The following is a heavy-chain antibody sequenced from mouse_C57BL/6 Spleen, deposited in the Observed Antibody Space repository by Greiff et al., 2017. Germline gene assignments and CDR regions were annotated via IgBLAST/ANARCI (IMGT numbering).Heavy chain of an antibody. Sequence: DVQLQASGPGLVKPSQSLSLTCSVTGYSITSGYYWNWIRQFPGNKLEWMGYISYDGSNNYNPSLKNRISITRDTSKNQFFLKLNSVTTEDTATYYCARDPSNWYFDYWGQGTTLTVSS. D-gene: IGHD4-1*01. V-gene: IGHV3-6*01. CDR1: GYSITSGYY. CDR2: ISYDGSN. CDR3: ARDPSNWYFDY. J-gene: IGHJ2*01.